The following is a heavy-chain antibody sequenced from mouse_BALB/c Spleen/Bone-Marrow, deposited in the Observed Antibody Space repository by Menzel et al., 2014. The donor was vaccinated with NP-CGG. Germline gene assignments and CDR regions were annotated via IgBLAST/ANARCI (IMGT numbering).Heavy chain of an antibody. D-gene: IGHD1-1*01. CDR2: IYPSDSYT. V-gene: IGHV1-69*02. Sequence: VQLQQSGAELVRPGASVKLSCKASGYTFTSYWINWVKQRPGQGPEWIGNIYPSDSYTDYNQKFKDKATLTVDKSSSTAYMQLSSPTSEDSAVYYCTRPGYFYGSGPYAMDYWGQGTSVTVSS. CDR1: GYTFTSYW. CDR3: TRPGYFYGSGPYAMDY. J-gene: IGHJ4*01.